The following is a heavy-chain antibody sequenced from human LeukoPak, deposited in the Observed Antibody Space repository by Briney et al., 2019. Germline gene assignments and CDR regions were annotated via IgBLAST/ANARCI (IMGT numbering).Heavy chain of an antibody. V-gene: IGHV4-39*07. CDR1: GGSISSSSYY. CDR3: ARLGQGSSWYGDYYYYYYMDV. Sequence: SETLSLTCTVSGGSISSSSYYWGWIRQPPGKGLEWIGSIYYSGSTYYNPSLKSRVTISVDTSKNQFSLKLSSVTAADTAVYYCARLGQGSSWYGDYYYYYYMDVWGKGTTVTISS. J-gene: IGHJ6*03. D-gene: IGHD6-13*01. CDR2: IYYSGST.